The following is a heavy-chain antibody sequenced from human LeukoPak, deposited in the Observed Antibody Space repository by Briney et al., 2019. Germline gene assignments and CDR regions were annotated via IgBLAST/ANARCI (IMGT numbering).Heavy chain of an antibody. CDR3: ARHTVHEAMALG. CDR1: GGSISSSSYS. Sequence: ESSETLSLTCTVSGGSISSSSYSWGWIRQPPGKGLEWIGSIYYSGSTYYNPSLKSRVTISVDTSKNQFSLKLSSVTAADTAVYYCARHTVHEAMALGWGQGTLVTVSS. J-gene: IGHJ4*02. D-gene: IGHD5-18*01. CDR2: IYYSGST. V-gene: IGHV4-39*01.